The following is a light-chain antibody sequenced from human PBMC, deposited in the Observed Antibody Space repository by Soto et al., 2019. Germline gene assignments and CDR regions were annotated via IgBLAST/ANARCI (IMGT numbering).Light chain of an antibody. CDR3: QQLNSYPLT. J-gene: IGKJ2*01. CDR1: QGISTS. V-gene: IGKV1-9*01. CDR2: AAS. Sequence: DIQLTQSPSLLSASVGDRVTITCRASQGISTSLAWYQQKPGKAPKLLIYAASTLQTGVPSRFSGSGSGTEFTLTINSLQPEDFATYYCQQLNSYPLTFGQGAKLEIK.